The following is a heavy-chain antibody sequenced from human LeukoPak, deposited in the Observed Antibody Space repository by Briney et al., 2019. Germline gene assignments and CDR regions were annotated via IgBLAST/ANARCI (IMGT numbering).Heavy chain of an antibody. CDR3: ARGPVFGITRGGYYYDSSGYYYDY. Sequence: PGGSLRLSCAASGFPFGSYAMTWVRQPPGKGLEWIGEINHSGSTNYNPSLKSRVTISVDTSKNQFSLKLSSVTAADTAVYYCARGPVFGITRGGYYYDSSGYYYDYWGQGTLVTVSS. D-gene: IGHD3-22*01. CDR2: INHSGST. CDR1: GFPFGSYA. J-gene: IGHJ4*02. V-gene: IGHV4-34*01.